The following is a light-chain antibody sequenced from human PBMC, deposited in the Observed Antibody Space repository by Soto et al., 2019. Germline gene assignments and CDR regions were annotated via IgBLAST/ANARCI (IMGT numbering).Light chain of an antibody. CDR1: QTVRTY. CDR3: QQSYNTPVT. V-gene: IGKV1-39*01. J-gene: IGKJ5*01. CDR2: AAS. Sequence: DIQMTQSPASLSASVEDRVTITCRASQTVRTYLNWYQQKPGKAPKLLIYAASNLQSGVPSRFSGSGSGTDFTLTITRLRPEDFATYWCQQSYNTPVTFGQGTRLEI.